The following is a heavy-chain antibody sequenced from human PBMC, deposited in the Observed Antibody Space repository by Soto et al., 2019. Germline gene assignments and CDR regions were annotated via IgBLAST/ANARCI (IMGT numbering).Heavy chain of an antibody. CDR2: INYRGNT. CDR1: GGSFSGYY. J-gene: IGHJ4*02. Sequence: SETLSLTCAVYGGSFSGYYWSWIRQPPGKGLEWIGRINYRGNTYYNPSLQTRVTISLDKSKSQFSLKLNSVTAADSAVYFCARLEGLATISYYFDFWGLGALVTVSS. CDR3: ARLEGLATISYYFDF. D-gene: IGHD3-9*01. V-gene: IGHV4-34*01.